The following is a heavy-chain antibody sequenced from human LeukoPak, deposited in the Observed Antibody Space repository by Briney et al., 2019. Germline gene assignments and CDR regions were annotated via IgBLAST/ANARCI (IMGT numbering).Heavy chain of an antibody. J-gene: IGHJ4*02. V-gene: IGHV4-34*01. CDR1: GESFSGYY. Sequence: SETLSLTCAVYGESFSGYYWSWIRQPPGKGLEWIGEINHRGSTKYNPDLKSRVTISVDTSKNQFSLKLGSVTAADTAVYYCAGGFSYYYDSSGYYTGYRTYFDYWGQGTLVTVSS. CDR2: INHRGST. D-gene: IGHD3-22*01. CDR3: AGGFSYYYDSSGYYTGYRTYFDY.